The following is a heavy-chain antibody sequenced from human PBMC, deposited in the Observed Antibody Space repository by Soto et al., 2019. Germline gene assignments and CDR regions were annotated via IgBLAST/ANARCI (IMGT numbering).Heavy chain of an antibody. CDR1: GFAFSGSA. CDR3: TRLAYDTRGSSHDY. J-gene: IGHJ4*02. V-gene: IGHV3-73*02. CDR2: IRSKSNSYAT. D-gene: IGHD3-22*01. Sequence: EVQLVESGGGLVQPGGSLKLSCAASGFAFSGSAMHWVRQASGKGLEWVGRIRSKSNSYATVYAASIEGRFTISRDDSTTTAYLHMNSLTTEDTAVYFCTRLAYDTRGSSHDYWGQGTLVTVSS.